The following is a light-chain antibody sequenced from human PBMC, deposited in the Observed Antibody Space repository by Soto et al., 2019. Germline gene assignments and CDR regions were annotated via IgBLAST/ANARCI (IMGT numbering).Light chain of an antibody. V-gene: IGKV3-11*01. CDR3: QQGFNWPRFT. J-gene: IGKJ2*01. CDR1: QSVSSY. Sequence: EIVLTQSPATLSLSPGERATLSCRASQSVSSYLAWYQQNPGQAPRLLIYDASNRATGIPARFSGGGSGTDFTLTIGSLEPEDFAVYYCQQGFNWPRFTFGQGTKLEIK. CDR2: DAS.